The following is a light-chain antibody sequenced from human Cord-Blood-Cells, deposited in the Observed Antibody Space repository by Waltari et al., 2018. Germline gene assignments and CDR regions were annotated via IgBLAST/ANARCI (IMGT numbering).Light chain of an antibody. CDR1: QSISSY. CDR3: QQSYSTPRT. CDR2: AAS. Sequence: DIQMTQSPSSLSASVGDRVTITCRASQSISSYLNWYQQKPGKAPKHLIYAASSLQSGVPSRFSGSGSVTDFTLTISSLQPEDFATYYCQQSYSTPRTFGQGTKVEIK. V-gene: IGKV1-39*01. J-gene: IGKJ1*01.